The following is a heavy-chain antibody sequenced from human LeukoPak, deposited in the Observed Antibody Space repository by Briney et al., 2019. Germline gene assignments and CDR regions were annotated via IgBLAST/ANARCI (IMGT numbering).Heavy chain of an antibody. CDR2: ISYDGSNK. J-gene: IGHJ4*02. Sequence: PGGSLRLSCAASGFTFSSYAMHWVRQAPGKGLEWVAVISYDGSNKYYADSVKGRFTISRDNSKNTLYLQMNSLRAEDMAVYYCARAGITMIVVVITLDYWSQGTLVTVSS. V-gene: IGHV3-30-3*01. CDR3: ARAGITMIVVVITLDY. CDR1: GFTFSSYA. D-gene: IGHD3-22*01.